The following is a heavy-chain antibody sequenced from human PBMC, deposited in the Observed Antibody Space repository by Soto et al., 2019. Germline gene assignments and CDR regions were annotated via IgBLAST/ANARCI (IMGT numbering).Heavy chain of an antibody. D-gene: IGHD5-12*01. CDR2: VSSDGSST. CDR1: GFTYSSYW. Sequence: EVQLVESGGGLVQPGESLRLSCAASGFTYSSYWMHWIHQAPGKGLVWVSRVSSDGSSTVYANSVKGRLTISRDNAKNTLHLQMNSLSDEDTAVYYCARGLPNFSSFDSWGQGTLVTVSS. J-gene: IGHJ4*02. CDR3: ARGLPNFSSFDS. V-gene: IGHV3-74*01.